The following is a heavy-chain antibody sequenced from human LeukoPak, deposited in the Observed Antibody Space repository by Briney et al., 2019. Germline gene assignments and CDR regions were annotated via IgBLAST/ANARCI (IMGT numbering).Heavy chain of an antibody. D-gene: IGHD4-23*01. CDR3: ARASYGGSQGEYNWFDP. V-gene: IGHV1-2*02. Sequence: GASVKVSCKASGYTFTGYYMHWVRQAPGQGLEWMGWINPNSGGTNYAQKFQGRVTMTRDTSIGTAYMELSRLRSDDTAVYYCARASYGGSQGEYNWFDPWGQGTLVTVSS. CDR1: GYTFTGYY. CDR2: INPNSGGT. J-gene: IGHJ5*02.